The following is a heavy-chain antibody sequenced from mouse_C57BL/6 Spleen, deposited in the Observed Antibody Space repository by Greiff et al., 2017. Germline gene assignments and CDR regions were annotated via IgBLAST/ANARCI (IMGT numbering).Heavy chain of an antibody. CDR3: ARLGGNYWYFDV. J-gene: IGHJ1*03. CDR2: ISDGGSYT. D-gene: IGHD2-1*01. CDR1: GFTFSSYA. Sequence: EVQGVESGGGLVKPGGSLKLSCAASGFTFSSYAMSWVRQTPEKRLEWVATISDGGSYTYYPDNVKGRFTISRDNAKNNLYLQMSHLKSEDTAMYYCARLGGNYWYFDVWGTVTTVTVSS. V-gene: IGHV5-4*01.